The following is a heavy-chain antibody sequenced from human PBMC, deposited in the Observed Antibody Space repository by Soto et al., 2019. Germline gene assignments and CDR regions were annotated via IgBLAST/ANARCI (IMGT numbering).Heavy chain of an antibody. CDR3: ASDYYYDSSGYGPFDY. Sequence: EVQLVESGGGLVKPGGSLRVSCAASGFTFSSYSMNWVRQAPGKGLEWVSSISSSSSYIYYADSVKGRFTISRDNAKNSLYLQMNSLRAEDTVVYYCASDYYYDSSGYGPFDYWGQGTLVTVSS. V-gene: IGHV3-21*01. D-gene: IGHD3-22*01. J-gene: IGHJ4*02. CDR1: GFTFSSYS. CDR2: ISSSSSYI.